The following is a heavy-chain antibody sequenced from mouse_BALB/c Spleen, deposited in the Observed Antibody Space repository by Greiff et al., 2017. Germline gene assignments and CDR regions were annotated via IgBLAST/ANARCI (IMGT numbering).Heavy chain of an antibody. CDR2: ISSGGSYT. J-gene: IGHJ2*01. CDR1: GFTFSSYG. Sequence: EVKVVESGGDLVKPGGSLKLSCAASGFTFSSYGMSWVRQTPDKRLEWVATISSGGSYTYYPDSVKGRFTISRDNAKNTLYLQMSSLKSEDTAMYYCARHEGYDGAYYFDYWGQGTTLTVSS. D-gene: IGHD2-2*01. V-gene: IGHV5-6*01. CDR3: ARHEGYDGAYYFDY.